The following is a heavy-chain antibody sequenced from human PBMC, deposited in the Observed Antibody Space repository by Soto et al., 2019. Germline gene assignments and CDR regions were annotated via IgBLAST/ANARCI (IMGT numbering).Heavy chain of an antibody. Sequence: SVEVSWEACGYRFTNTDFCWVRQSTVQGLEWMGWMNPGSGDTGYAQKFQGRVTMTRDISIATAYMELSSLRSDDTAIYYCARDQGVVVTADNWFDPWGQGILVTVSS. CDR1: GYRFTNTD. J-gene: IGHJ5*02. D-gene: IGHD2-21*02. V-gene: IGHV1-8*01. CDR3: ARDQGVVVTADNWFDP. CDR2: MNPGSGDT.